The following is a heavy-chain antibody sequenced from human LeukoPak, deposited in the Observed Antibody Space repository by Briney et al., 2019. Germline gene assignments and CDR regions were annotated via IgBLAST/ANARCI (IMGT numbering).Heavy chain of an antibody. Sequence: SETLSLTCGVSAYSITSGYYWAWIRQPPGKGLEWIGNIYHSGSTYYNPSLKSRVTISVDTSKNQFSLKLRSVTAADPAVYYCARRYSNYFFDYWGQGTLVTVSS. CDR3: ARRYSNYFFDY. CDR1: AYSITSGYY. D-gene: IGHD4-11*01. V-gene: IGHV4-38-2*01. J-gene: IGHJ4*02. CDR2: IYHSGST.